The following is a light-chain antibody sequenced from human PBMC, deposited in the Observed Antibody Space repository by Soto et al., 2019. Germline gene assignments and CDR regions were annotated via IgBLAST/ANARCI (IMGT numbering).Light chain of an antibody. J-gene: IGKJ2*01. V-gene: IGKV1-39*01. Sequence: DIQMTQSPTSVSACLFGRVSITCRVSQTIGANLNCDRQKPGKAPTLLIYDASTLQSGVPSRFSGLGSGTDFALTITSLQPDDSATYYCQQSYTTVYSFGQGTKVDI. CDR1: QTIGAN. CDR2: DAS. CDR3: QQSYTTVYS.